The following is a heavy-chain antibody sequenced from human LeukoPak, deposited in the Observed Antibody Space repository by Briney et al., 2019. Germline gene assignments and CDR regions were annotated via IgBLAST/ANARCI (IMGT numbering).Heavy chain of an antibody. CDR1: GFTFSTFA. Sequence: PGGSLRLSCAASGFTFSTFAMNWVRQPPGKGLEWVSSIFPSGGEIHYADSVRGRFTISRDNSKSTLSLQMNSLRAEGTAIYYRATYRQVLLPFESWGQGTLVTVSS. CDR2: IFPSGGEI. V-gene: IGHV3-23*01. D-gene: IGHD2-8*02. J-gene: IGHJ4*02. CDR3: ATYRQVLLPFES.